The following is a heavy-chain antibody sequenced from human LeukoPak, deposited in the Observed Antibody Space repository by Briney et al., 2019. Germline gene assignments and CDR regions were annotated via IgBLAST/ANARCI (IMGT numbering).Heavy chain of an antibody. CDR2: IYYSVSI. J-gene: IGHJ4*02. D-gene: IGHD3-22*01. Sequence: PSQTLSLTCTVSGGSISSYYWSWIRQPPGKGLEWIGYIYYSVSINYNPSLKSRVTISVDASKNQFSLKLSSVTAADTAVYYCARLEGYYYDSSGLDYWGQGTLVTVSS. V-gene: IGHV4-59*08. CDR3: ARLEGYYYDSSGLDY. CDR1: GGSISSYY.